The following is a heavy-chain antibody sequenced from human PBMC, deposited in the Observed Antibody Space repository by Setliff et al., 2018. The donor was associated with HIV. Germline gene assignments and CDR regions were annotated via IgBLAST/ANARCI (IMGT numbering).Heavy chain of an antibody. CDR3: ARESRGSGCFDP. CDR2: IDSDNGYT. Sequence: ASVKVSCKTSGYIFSNDYIHWVRQAPGQGLEWMAIIDSDNGYTTYAQRFQGRVTMTRDTSTATLYMDLSSLTSDDTAIYYCARESRGSGCFDPWGQGTLVTVAS. CDR1: GYIFSNDY. V-gene: IGHV1-46*01. D-gene: IGHD3-16*01. J-gene: IGHJ5*02.